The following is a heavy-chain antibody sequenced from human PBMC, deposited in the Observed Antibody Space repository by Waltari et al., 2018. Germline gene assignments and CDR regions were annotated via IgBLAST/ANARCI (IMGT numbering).Heavy chain of an antibody. D-gene: IGHD2-21*01. CDR3: ARGHSAY. Sequence: DVHLMESGGTLVQPGGSLRLSWSASGSTFSDYWRSWVRQAPGKGLEWVANIDADGSEIHYADSVRGRFTISREDPNSSLYLQMDNLRVEDSAVYYCARGHSAYWGQGTLVTVSS. J-gene: IGHJ4*02. CDR2: IDADGSEI. V-gene: IGHV3-7*04. CDR1: GSTFSDYW.